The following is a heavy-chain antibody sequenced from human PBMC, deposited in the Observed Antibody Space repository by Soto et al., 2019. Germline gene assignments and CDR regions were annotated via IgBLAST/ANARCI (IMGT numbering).Heavy chain of an antibody. CDR1: GGSVSRGTNY. CDR3: ARHYSRVEDWFDP. CDR2: IYYSGST. D-gene: IGHD6-13*01. J-gene: IGHJ5*02. V-gene: IGHV4-61*01. Sequence: QVQLQESGPGLVKPSETLSLTCSVSGGSVSRGTNYWTWIRQPPGKGLEWIGYIYYSGSTYYNPSLKSRVTISVDTSKNQFSLKLSSVTAADTAVYYCARHYSRVEDWFDPWGQGTLVTVSS.